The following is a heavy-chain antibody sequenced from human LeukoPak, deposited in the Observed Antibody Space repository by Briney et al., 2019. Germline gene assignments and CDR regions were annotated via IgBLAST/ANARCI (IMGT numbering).Heavy chain of an antibody. D-gene: IGHD2-2*01. CDR2: IYTSGST. J-gene: IGHJ4*02. CDR1: GGSISSGSYY. CDR3: ARRGSTSCYDY. V-gene: IGHV4-61*02. Sequence: SETLSLTCTVSGGSISSGSYYWSWIRQPAGKGLEWIGRIYTSGSTNYNPSLKSRVTISVDTSKNQFSLKLSSVTAADTAVYYCARRGSTSCYDYWGQGTLVTVSS.